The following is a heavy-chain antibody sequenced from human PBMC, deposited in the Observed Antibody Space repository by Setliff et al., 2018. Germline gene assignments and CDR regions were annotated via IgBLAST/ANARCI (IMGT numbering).Heavy chain of an antibody. CDR2: INQDGSET. CDR3: ARETLPYYFDY. CDR1: GFTFSNYW. V-gene: IGHV3-7*01. J-gene: IGHJ4*02. Sequence: PGGSLRLSCAASGFTFSNYWMNWVRQAPGKGLEWVANINQDGSETYYVDSVKGRFTISRDNPNNSLYLQMSSLRAEDTAVYYCARETLPYYFDYWGQGTLVTVSS.